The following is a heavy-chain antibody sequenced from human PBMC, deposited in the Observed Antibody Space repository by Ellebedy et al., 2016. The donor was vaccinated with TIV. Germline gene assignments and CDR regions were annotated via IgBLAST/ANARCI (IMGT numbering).Heavy chain of an antibody. Sequence: GESLKISCTASGFTFSSHWMHWVRQAPGKGLEWVSAISGSGDTTYYADSVKGRFTISRDNSKTTLSLQMNSLRAEDTAVYYCAKLAGVHPWYFDYWGQGTLVTVSS. J-gene: IGHJ4*02. CDR2: ISGSGDTT. D-gene: IGHD2-15*01. V-gene: IGHV3-23*01. CDR1: GFTFSSHW. CDR3: AKLAGVHPWYFDY.